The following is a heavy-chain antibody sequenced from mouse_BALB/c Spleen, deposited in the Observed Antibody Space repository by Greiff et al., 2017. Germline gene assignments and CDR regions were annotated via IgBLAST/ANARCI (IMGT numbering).Heavy chain of an antibody. Sequence: ESGPGLVKPSQSLSLTCTVTGYSITSDYAWNWIRQFPGNKLEWMGYISYSGSTSYNPSLKSRISITRDTSKNQFFLQLNSVTTEDTATYYCARSYDYGGFAYWGQGTLVTVSA. V-gene: IGHV3-2*02. D-gene: IGHD2-4*01. J-gene: IGHJ3*01. CDR3: ARSYDYGGFAY. CDR2: ISYSGST. CDR1: GYSITSDYA.